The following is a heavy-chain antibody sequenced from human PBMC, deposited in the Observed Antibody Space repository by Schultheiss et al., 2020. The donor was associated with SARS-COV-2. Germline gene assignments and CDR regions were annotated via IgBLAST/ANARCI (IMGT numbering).Heavy chain of an antibody. D-gene: IGHD3-16*02. CDR3: ARRDSYDYVWGSYRYDY. J-gene: IGHJ4*02. V-gene: IGHV4-4*02. Sequence: SETLSLTCAVSGGSISSSNWWSWVRQPPGKGLEWIGEIYHSGSTNYNPSLKSRVTISVDKSKNQFSLKLNSVTAADTAVYYCARRDSYDYVWGSYRYDYWGQGTLVTVSS. CDR2: IYHSGST. CDR1: GGSISSSNW.